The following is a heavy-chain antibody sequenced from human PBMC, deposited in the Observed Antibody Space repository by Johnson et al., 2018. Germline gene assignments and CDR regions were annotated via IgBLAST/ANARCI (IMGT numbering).Heavy chain of an antibody. J-gene: IGHJ3*02. D-gene: IGHD3-22*01. V-gene: IGHV3-15*01. CDR3: TTSERITMLVVVIHDAFGI. CDR2: IKSKTDGGTT. CDR1: GFTFSNAW. Sequence: VQLVQSGGGLVKPGGSLRLSCAASGFTFSNAWMSWVRQAPGKGLEWVGRIKSKTDGGTTDYAAPVQGRFTISRDDSKNTLYLQMNSLTTEDTAVYYCTTSERITMLVVVIHDAFGIWGQGTMVTVSS.